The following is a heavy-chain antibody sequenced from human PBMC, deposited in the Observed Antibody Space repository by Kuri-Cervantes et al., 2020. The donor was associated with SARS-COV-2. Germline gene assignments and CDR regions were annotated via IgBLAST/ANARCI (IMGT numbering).Heavy chain of an antibody. CDR2: IYHSGST. CDR3: ARDQNVDTAMVGNWSDP. V-gene: IGHV4-38-2*01. Sequence: GSLRLSCAVSGYSISSGYYWGWIRQPPGKGLEWIGSIYHSGSTYYNPSLESRVTISVDTSKNQFSLKLSSVTAADTAVYYCARDQNVDTAMVGNWSDPWGQGTLVTVSS. CDR1: GYSISSGYY. J-gene: IGHJ5*02. D-gene: IGHD5-18*01.